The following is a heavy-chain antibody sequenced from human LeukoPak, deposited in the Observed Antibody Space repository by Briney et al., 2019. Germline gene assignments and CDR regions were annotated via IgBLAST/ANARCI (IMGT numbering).Heavy chain of an antibody. D-gene: IGHD6-13*01. J-gene: IGHJ4*02. V-gene: IGHV4-38-2*02. CDR2: IYHSGSA. Sequence: SETLSLTCTVSRYSISSGYYWGWIRQPPGKGLEWIGSIYHSGSAYYNPSLKSRVTISVDTSKNQFSLKLSSVTAADTAVYYCARGDIAVAAFDYWGQGTLVTVSS. CDR1: RYSISSGYY. CDR3: ARGDIAVAAFDY.